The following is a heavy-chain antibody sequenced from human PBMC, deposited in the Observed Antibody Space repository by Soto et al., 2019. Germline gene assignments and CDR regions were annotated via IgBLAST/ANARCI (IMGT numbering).Heavy chain of an antibody. Sequence: GWSMRLACAASGLNFNIYCMQWVRPTAGKGLEWISVIYRGRATYYADSVKGRFTISRDDSRNTVYLQMNSLTTEDTAVYFCARDRSDSSRADSFDSWGQGTMVTVSS. V-gene: IGHV3-53*01. CDR2: IYRGRAT. D-gene: IGHD6-25*01. CDR1: GLNFNIYC. J-gene: IGHJ3*02. CDR3: ARDRSDSSRADSFDS.